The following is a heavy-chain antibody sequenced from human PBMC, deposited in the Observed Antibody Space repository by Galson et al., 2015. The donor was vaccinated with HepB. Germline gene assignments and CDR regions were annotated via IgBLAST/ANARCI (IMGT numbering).Heavy chain of an antibody. J-gene: IGHJ2*01. CDR2: ISYDGSNK. Sequence: SLRLSCAASGFTFSSYAMHWVRQAPGKGLEWVAVISYDGSNKYYADSVKGRFTISRGNSKNTLYLQMNSLRAEDTAVYYCAKPMTTVTTLYFDLWGRGTLVTVSS. D-gene: IGHD4-17*01. CDR3: AKPMTTVTTLYFDL. V-gene: IGHV3-30-3*02. CDR1: GFTFSSYA.